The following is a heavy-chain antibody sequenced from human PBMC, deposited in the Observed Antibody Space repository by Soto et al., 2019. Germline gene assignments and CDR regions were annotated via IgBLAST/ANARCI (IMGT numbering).Heavy chain of an antibody. CDR2: ISYDGSNK. CDR1: GFTFSSYE. D-gene: IGHD3-10*01. J-gene: IGHJ6*02. V-gene: IGHV3-30-3*01. CDR3: ARDRYYFGSGSESDGLDV. Sequence: GGSLRLSCAASGFTFSSYEMHWVRQPPGKGLEWVAVISYDGSNKYFADSVKGRFTISRDNSKNRLYLQMNSLRPEDTAVYYCARDRYYFGSGSESDGLDVWGQGTAVTVSS.